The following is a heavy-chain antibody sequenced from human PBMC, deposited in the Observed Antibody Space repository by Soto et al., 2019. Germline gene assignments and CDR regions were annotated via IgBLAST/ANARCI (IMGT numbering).Heavy chain of an antibody. J-gene: IGHJ6*02. CDR1: GYTFTSYY. Sequence: ASVKVSFKASGYTFTSYYMHWLRQAPGQGLEWMGIINPSGGSTSYAQKFQGRVTMTRDTSTSTVYMELSSLRSEDTAVYYCARETTYYYYGMDVWGQGTTVTV. CDR3: ARETTYYYYGMDV. CDR2: INPSGGST. D-gene: IGHD4-4*01. V-gene: IGHV1-46*01.